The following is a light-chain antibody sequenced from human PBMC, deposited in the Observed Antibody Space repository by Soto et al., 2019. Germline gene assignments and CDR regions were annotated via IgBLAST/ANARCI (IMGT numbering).Light chain of an antibody. CDR3: QQSKTFPLT. V-gene: IGKV1-8*01. CDR2: AAS. CDR1: QGISSY. Sequence: AIRMTQSPSSFSASTGDRVTITCRASQGISSYLAWYQQKPGKAPKLLIYAASTLQSGVPSRFSGSGSGTDFTLTISCLQSEDFATYFCQQSKTFPLTFGGGTKVDIK. J-gene: IGKJ4*01.